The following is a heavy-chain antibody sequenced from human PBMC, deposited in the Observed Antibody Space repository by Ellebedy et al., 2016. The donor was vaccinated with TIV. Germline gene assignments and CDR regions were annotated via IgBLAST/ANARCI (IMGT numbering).Heavy chain of an antibody. CDR3: ARSHFGGSYGMDV. V-gene: IGHV1-46*02. CDR1: DYTFNNYY. J-gene: IGHJ6*02. CDR2: IHPSGLYT. Sequence: AASVKVSCKASDYTFNNYYVHWVRQAPGQGLEWMGIIHPSGLYTTYAQRLNGRLTVTRDTSTSTAYMELSSLRSEDTAVYFCARSHFGGSYGMDVWGQGTTVTVSS. D-gene: IGHD3-16*01.